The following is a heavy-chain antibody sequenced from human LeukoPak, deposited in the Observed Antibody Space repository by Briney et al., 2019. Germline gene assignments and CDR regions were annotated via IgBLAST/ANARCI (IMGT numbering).Heavy chain of an antibody. J-gene: IGHJ5*02. CDR3: ARHRDILTGYRWFDP. V-gene: IGHV4-59*08. D-gene: IGHD3-9*01. CDR2: IYYSGST. Sequence: PSETLSLTCTVSGGSISSYYWSWIRQPPGKGLEWIGYIYYSGSTNYNPPLKSRVTISVDTSKNQFSLKLSSVTAGDTAVYYCARHRDILTGYRWFDPWGQGTLVTVSS. CDR1: GGSISSYY.